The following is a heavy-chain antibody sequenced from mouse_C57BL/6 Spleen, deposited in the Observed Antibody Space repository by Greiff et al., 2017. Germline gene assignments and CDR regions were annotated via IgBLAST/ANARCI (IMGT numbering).Heavy chain of an antibody. CDR2: IYPGSGNT. D-gene: IGHD4-1*01. CDR3: ARDWDGGFAY. Sequence: VKLMESGPELVKPGASVKISCKASGYSFTSYYIHWVKQRPGQGLEWIGWIYPGSGNTKYNEKFKGKATLTADTSSSTAYMQLSSLTSEDSAVYYCARDWDGGFAYWGQGTLVTVSA. J-gene: IGHJ3*01. CDR1: GYSFTSYY. V-gene: IGHV1-66*01.